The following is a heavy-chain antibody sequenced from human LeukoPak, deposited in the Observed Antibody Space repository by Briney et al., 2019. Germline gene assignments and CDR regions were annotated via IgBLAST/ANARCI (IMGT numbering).Heavy chain of an antibody. CDR3: ARATYYYGSGSYLYWFDP. Sequence: SETLSLTCTVSGGSINSSSYYWGWIRQPPGKGLEWIGSIYYSGSTYYNPSLKSRVTISVDTSKNQFSLKLSSVTAADTAVYYCARATYYYGSGSYLYWFDPWGQGTLVTVSS. J-gene: IGHJ5*02. CDR1: GGSINSSSYY. V-gene: IGHV4-39*07. D-gene: IGHD3-10*01. CDR2: IYYSGST.